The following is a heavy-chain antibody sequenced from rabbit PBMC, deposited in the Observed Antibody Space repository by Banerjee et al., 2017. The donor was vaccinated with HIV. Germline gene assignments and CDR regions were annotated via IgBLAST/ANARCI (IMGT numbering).Heavy chain of an antibody. J-gene: IGHJ4*01. CDR2: IYAGSSGST. D-gene: IGHD4-1*01. Sequence: QSLEESGGDLVKPGASLTLTCTASGLDFSSSDYMCWVRQAPGKGLEWIACIYAGSSGSTYYASWAKGRFTISKPSSTTVTLQMTSLTAADTATYFCARDLAGVIGWNFNLWGQGTLVTVS. CDR3: ARDLAGVIGWNFNL. CDR1: GLDFSSSDY. V-gene: IGHV1S40*01.